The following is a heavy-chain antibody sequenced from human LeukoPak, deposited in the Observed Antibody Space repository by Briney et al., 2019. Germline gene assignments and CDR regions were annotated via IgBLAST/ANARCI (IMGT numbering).Heavy chain of an antibody. CDR3: ARHRYDNTEYLIEYFDL. V-gene: IGHV4-39*01. CDR2: IHKSGNT. Sequence: SETLSLTCTVSGDSISITNDYWAWIRQPPGTGLEWIGSIHKSGNTYYNSSLESRVTVSVDPSKNHFSLKLVSVTVADTAVYYCARHRYDNTEYLIEYFDLWGRGTLVSVSS. CDR1: GDSISITNDY. J-gene: IGHJ2*01. D-gene: IGHD6-6*01.